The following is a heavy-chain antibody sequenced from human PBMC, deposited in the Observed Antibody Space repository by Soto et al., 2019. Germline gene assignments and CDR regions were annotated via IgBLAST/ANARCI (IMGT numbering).Heavy chain of an antibody. J-gene: IGHJ5*02. CDR1: GGTFSSYA. CDR2: IIPIFGTA. CDR3: ARERAVAGRFCWFAP. V-gene: IGHV1-69*13. D-gene: IGHD6-19*01. Sequence: SVKVSCKASGGTFSSYAISWVRQAPGQGLEWMGGIIPIFGTANYAQKFQGRVTITADESTSTAYMELSSLRSEDTAVYYCARERAVAGRFCWFAPWGQGTLVTVSS.